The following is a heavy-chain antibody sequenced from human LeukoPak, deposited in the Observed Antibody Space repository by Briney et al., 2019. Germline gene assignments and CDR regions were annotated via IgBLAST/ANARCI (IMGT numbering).Heavy chain of an antibody. D-gene: IGHD6-19*01. CDR3: ARSVPGGSGWMGSIEY. CDR2: IGTAGDT. J-gene: IGHJ4*02. Sequence: GGSLRLSCAASGFTFSGSAMHWVRQASGKGLEWVSGIGTAGDTFYLGSVKGRFTTSRENAKNSLYLQMNSLRVGDTAVYYCARSVPGGSGWMGSIEYWGQGTLVTVPS. CDR1: GFTFSGSA. V-gene: IGHV3-13*01.